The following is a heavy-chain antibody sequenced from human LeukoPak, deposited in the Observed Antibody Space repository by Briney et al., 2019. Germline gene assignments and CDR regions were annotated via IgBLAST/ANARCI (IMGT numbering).Heavy chain of an antibody. CDR2: ISAYNGNT. J-gene: IGHJ4*02. Sequence: GASVKVSCKASGYTFTSYSISWVRQGPGQGLEWMGWISAYNGNTHYAQRLQGRVTMTTDTSTSTAYMELRSLRSDDTAMYYCGRKEQQLAFDYWGQGTLVTVSS. V-gene: IGHV1-18*04. D-gene: IGHD6-13*01. CDR3: GRKEQQLAFDY. CDR1: GYTFTSYS.